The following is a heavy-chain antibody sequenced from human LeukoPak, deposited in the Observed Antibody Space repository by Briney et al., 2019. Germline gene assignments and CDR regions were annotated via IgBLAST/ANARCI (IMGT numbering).Heavy chain of an antibody. CDR1: GFTVSSNY. CDR3: ARAGTFSSSWYLTNYYYGMDV. D-gene: IGHD6-13*01. CDR2: IKQDGSEK. J-gene: IGHJ6*02. V-gene: IGHV3-7*01. Sequence: GGSLRLSCAASGFTVSSNYMSWVRQAPGKGLEWVANIKQDGSEKYYVDSVKGRFTISRDNAKNSLYLQMNSLRAEDTAVYYCARAGTFSSSWYLTNYYYGMDVWGQGTTVTVSS.